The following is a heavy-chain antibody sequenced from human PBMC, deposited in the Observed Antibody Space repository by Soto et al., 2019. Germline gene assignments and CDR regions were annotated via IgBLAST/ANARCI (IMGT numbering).Heavy chain of an antibody. Sequence: SETLSLTCTVSGGSISSYYCSWIRQPPWKGLEWIGYIYYSGSTNYNPSLKSRGTISVDTSKNQFSLKLSYVPDAYTPLYYFSRVLEAAAGWTNLYFYSAIYFCGQGTTVPLCS. D-gene: IGHD6-13*01. V-gene: IGHV4-59*01. J-gene: IGHJ6*01. CDR2: IYYSGST. CDR3: SRVLEAAAGWTNLYFYSAIYF. CDR1: GGSISSYY.